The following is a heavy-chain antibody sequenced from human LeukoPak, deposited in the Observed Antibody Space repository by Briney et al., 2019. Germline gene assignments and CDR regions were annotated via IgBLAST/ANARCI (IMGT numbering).Heavy chain of an antibody. D-gene: IGHD1-7*01. CDR1: GGSISGHY. CDR2: IYYSGTI. Sequence: SETLSLTCTVSGGSISGHYWNWIRQSPEKGLEWIGYIYYSGTINYNPSLKARVTMSIDTSKDQFSLKLSSVTAADTAIYYCAKSKSLGLQYFDNWGQGTLATVSS. CDR3: AKSKSLGLQYFDN. J-gene: IGHJ4*02. V-gene: IGHV4-59*11.